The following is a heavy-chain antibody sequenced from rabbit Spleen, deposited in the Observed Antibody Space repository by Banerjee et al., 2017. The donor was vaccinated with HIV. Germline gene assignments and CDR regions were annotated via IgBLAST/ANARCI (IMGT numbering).Heavy chain of an antibody. CDR2: IDIDSSGTT. J-gene: IGHJ4*01. D-gene: IGHD2-1*01. CDR1: GFDFSRSDW. CDR3: ARDLVGVIGWNFYL. Sequence: QELLVESGGDLVKPGASLTLTCKASGFDFSRSDWICWVRQAPGKGLEWIACIDIDSSGTTYYATWASGRFTISRTSSTTVTLRMTSLTAADRATYFCARDLVGVIGWNFYLWGQGTLVTVS. V-gene: IGHV1S45*01.